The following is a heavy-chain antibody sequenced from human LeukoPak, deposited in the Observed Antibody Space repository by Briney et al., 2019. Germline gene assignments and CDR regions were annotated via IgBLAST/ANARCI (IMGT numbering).Heavy chain of an antibody. V-gene: IGHV4-59*01. D-gene: IGHD5/OR15-5a*01. CDR2: MYYTGST. CDR1: GDSISSYY. J-gene: IGHJ6*02. CDR3: ARVSVVYGMDV. Sequence: SETLSLTCTVSGDSISSYYWSWIRQPPGRGLEWIGYMYYTGSTNYNPSLKSRVTISVATSKNQFSLKLSSVTAADTAVYYCARVSVVYGMDVWGQGTTVTVSS.